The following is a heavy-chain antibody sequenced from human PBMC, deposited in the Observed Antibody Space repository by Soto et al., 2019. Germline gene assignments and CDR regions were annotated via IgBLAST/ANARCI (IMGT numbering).Heavy chain of an antibody. D-gene: IGHD2-2*01. CDR2: IMKRGDLT. Sequence: EVQVLESGGGLVQTGGSLRLSCAASGFTFSDYAMSWVRQVPGKGLEWISIIMKRGDLTYYADSVKGRFTISRDNSRDTLYLQMNSLRVEDTAVYYCAKNQGMAYHTYHMDVWGKGTTVTVSS. V-gene: IGHV3-23*01. CDR3: AKNQGMAYHTYHMDV. J-gene: IGHJ6*03. CDR1: GFTFSDYA.